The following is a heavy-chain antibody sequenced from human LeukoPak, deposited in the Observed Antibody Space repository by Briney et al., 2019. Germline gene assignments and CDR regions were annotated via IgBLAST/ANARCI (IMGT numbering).Heavy chain of an antibody. CDR1: GFTFSSHG. CDR2: ISGSGDNT. V-gene: IGHV3-23*01. CDR3: AKDSPKITMVQLGFDY. Sequence: QPGGTLRLSCAASGFTFSSHGMSWVRQAPGKGLEWVSTISGSGDNTYYADSVKGRFTISRDNSKNTLYLQMNSLRAEDTAVYYCAKDSPKITMVQLGFDYWGQGTLVTVSS. D-gene: IGHD3-10*01. J-gene: IGHJ4*02.